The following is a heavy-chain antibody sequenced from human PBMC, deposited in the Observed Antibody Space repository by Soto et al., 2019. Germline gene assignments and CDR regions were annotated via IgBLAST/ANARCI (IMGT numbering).Heavy chain of an antibody. CDR3: ARHVTDWNKVYYYYGKDV. V-gene: IGHV5-10-1*01. Sequence: PGESLKICCNGSGYSFTSYWISWVRQMPGKGLEWMGRIDPSDSYTNYSPSFQGHVTISADKSISTAYLQWSSLKASDTAMYYCARHVTDWNKVYYYYGKDVWGQGTTVTVSS. D-gene: IGHD1-1*01. J-gene: IGHJ6*02. CDR2: IDPSDSYT. CDR1: GYSFTSYW.